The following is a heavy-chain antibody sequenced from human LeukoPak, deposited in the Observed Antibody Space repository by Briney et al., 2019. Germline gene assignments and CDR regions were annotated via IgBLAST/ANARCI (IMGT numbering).Heavy chain of an antibody. V-gene: IGHV1-69*05. J-gene: IGHJ6*03. Sequence: ASVKVSCKASGGTFSSYAISWVRQAPGQGLEWMGGIIPIFGTANYAQKFQGRVTITTDESTSTAYMELSSLRSEDTAVYYCARAGYSGYDWVSELGIRSGYYYYMDVWGKGTTVTVSS. CDR1: GGTFSSYA. D-gene: IGHD5-12*01. CDR2: IIPIFGTA. CDR3: ARAGYSGYDWVSELGIRSGYYYYMDV.